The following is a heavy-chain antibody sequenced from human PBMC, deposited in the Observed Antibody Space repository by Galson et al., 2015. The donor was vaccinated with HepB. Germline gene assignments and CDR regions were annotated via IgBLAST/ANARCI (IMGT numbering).Heavy chain of an antibody. CDR2: IYPGDSDT. V-gene: IGHV5-51*03. Sequence: QSGAEVKKPGESLKISCKGSGYSFTSYWIGWVRQMPGKGLEWMGIIYPGDSDTRYSPSFQGQVTISADKSISTAYLQWSSLKASDTAMYYRARLGTYGSGSYYNANYYYYGMDVWGQGTTVTVSS. CDR3: ARLGTYGSGSYYNANYYYYGMDV. J-gene: IGHJ6*02. D-gene: IGHD3-10*01. CDR1: GYSFTSYW.